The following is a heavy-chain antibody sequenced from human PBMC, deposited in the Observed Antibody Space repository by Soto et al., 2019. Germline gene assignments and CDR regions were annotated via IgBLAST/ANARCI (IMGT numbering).Heavy chain of an antibody. CDR3: ARGSLDDILTGYYSFFY. Sequence: LRLSCAASGFTVSSNYMSWVRQAPGKGLEWVSVIYSGGSTYYADSVKGRFTISRDNSKNTLYLQMNSLRAEDTAVYYCARGSLDDILTGYYSFFYWGQGTLVTVSS. CDR2: IYSGGST. J-gene: IGHJ4*02. D-gene: IGHD3-9*01. CDR1: GFTVSSNY. V-gene: IGHV3-53*01.